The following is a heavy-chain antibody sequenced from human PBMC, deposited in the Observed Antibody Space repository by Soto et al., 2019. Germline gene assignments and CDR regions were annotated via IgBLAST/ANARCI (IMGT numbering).Heavy chain of an antibody. D-gene: IGHD6-13*01. CDR2: IIPSFGTA. J-gene: IGHJ4*02. V-gene: IGHV1-69*12. Sequence: QVQLVQSGAEVKKPGSSVKVSCKASGGTFSTYGLNWVRQAPGQGLEWMGGIIPSFGTANYAQNFQGRVTITADESTSTVYMELSSLRSDDTAVYYCARDLMYSATWGFDHWGQGPLVTVSS. CDR1: GGTFSTYG. CDR3: ARDLMYSATWGFDH.